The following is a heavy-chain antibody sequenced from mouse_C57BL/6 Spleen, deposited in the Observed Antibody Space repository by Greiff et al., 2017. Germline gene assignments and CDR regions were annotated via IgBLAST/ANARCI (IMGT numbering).Heavy chain of an antibody. CDR3: AREGYDGDYYAMDY. CDR1: GYAFSSSW. J-gene: IGHJ4*01. D-gene: IGHD2-2*01. Sequence: QVQLKESGPELVKPGASVKISCKASGYAFSSSWMNWVKQRPGKGLEWIGRIYPGDGDTNYNGKFKGKATLTANKSSSTAYMQLSSLTSEDSAVYFCAREGYDGDYYAMDYWGQGTSVTVSS. CDR2: IYPGDGDT. V-gene: IGHV1-82*01.